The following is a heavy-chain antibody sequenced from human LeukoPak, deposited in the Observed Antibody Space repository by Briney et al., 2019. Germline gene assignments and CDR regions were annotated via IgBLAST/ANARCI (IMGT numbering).Heavy chain of an antibody. J-gene: IGHJ6*02. CDR2: IYSGGKT. Sequence: GSLRLSCAASGFTVSSNYMSWVRQAPGKGLEWVSLIYSGGKTYYADSVQGRFSISRDNSKNTVYLQMNSLRAEDTAVYYCARDRSKIEYCGGDCGIDVWGQGTTVTVSS. D-gene: IGHD2-21*01. V-gene: IGHV3-53*01. CDR3: ARDRSKIEYCGGDCGIDV. CDR1: GFTVSSNY.